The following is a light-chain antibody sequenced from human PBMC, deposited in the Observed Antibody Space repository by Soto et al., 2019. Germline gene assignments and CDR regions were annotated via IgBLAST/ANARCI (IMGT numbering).Light chain of an antibody. CDR1: QNISSY. CDR3: QHCQPYGDSPPLT. CDR2: DVS. Sequence: IVLTQSPATLSLSPGKRATLSCRASQNISSYLIWYQQKPGQAPRLLIYDVSNRATGVPDRFSGSGSGTDFTLTISSLEPEDFAVYDCQHCQPYGDSPPLTVGGGTKVDIK. V-gene: IGKV3-11*01. J-gene: IGKJ4*01.